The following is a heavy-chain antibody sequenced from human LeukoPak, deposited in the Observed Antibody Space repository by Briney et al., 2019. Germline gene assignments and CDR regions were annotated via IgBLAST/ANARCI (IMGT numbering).Heavy chain of an antibody. V-gene: IGHV4-39*07. CDR1: GGSISSSSYY. Sequence: SETLSLTCTVSGGSISSSSYYWGWIRQPPGKGLEWIGEINHSGSTNYNSSLTSRVTISVDTSKNQFSLKLSSVTVADTAMYYCARGFGRLQLWPDYYYYYMDVWGKGTTVTVSS. D-gene: IGHD5-18*01. J-gene: IGHJ6*03. CDR3: ARGFGRLQLWPDYYYYYMDV. CDR2: INHSGST.